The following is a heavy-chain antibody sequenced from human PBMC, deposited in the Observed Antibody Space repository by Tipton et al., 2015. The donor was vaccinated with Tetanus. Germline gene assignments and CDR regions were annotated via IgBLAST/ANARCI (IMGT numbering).Heavy chain of an antibody. CDR1: GGSINSSYY. D-gene: IGHD6-19*01. CDR2: IYFEGST. CDR3: ASPIKQWLVPLDL. J-gene: IGHJ5*02. Sequence: TLSLTCTVSGGSINSSYYWGWIRQPPGKGLEWIASIYFEGSTYYSPSLKSRLTLDVDTSQNLFSLKLTSVTAADTAIYYCASPIKQWLVPLDLWGQGILVTVSS. V-gene: IGHV4-39*02.